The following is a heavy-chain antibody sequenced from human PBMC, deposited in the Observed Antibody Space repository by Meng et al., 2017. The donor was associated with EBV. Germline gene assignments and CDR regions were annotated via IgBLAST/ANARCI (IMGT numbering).Heavy chain of an antibody. CDR2: LIPMVGAP. J-gene: IGHJ4*02. D-gene: IGHD3-10*01. V-gene: IGHV1-69*01. Sequence: VQLPQSGAEVKKPGSSVKVSCRTSGGTFRSDAVSWVRQAPGQGLEWMGGLIPMVGAPHYAQKFQGRVTIIADESTSTHSMELNSLRSEDTAMYYCASESGRGFTPDYWGQGTLVTVSS. CDR1: GGTFRSDA. CDR3: ASESGRGFTPDY.